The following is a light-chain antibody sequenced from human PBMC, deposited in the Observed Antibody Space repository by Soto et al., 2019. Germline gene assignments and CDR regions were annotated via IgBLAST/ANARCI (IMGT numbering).Light chain of an antibody. CDR2: AAS. Sequence: DIQMTQSPSSLSASVGDRVAITCRASQSVSSYLNWYQQKPGKAPKLLIYAASRLQSGVPSRFSGSGSGTNFTLTISSLQPEDSATYYCQQSYSTPFTFGGGTKVEIK. V-gene: IGKV1-39*01. J-gene: IGKJ4*01. CDR3: QQSYSTPFT. CDR1: QSVSSY.